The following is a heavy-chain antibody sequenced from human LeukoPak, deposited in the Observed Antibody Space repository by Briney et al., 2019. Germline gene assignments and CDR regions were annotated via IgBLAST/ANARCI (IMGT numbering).Heavy chain of an antibody. V-gene: IGHV3-23*01. CDR1: GFTFSSYS. CDR3: ARLVVAAFGY. D-gene: IGHD2-15*01. Sequence: GGSLRLSCAASGFTFSSYSMSWVRQAPGKGLEWVSSISSSGGSTYYADSVKGRFTISRDNPKNTLYLQMNSLRAEDTAVYYCARLVVAAFGYWGQGTLVTVSS. J-gene: IGHJ4*02. CDR2: ISSSGGST.